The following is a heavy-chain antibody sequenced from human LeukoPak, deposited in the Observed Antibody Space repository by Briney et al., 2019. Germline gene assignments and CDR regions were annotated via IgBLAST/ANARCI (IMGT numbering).Heavy chain of an antibody. Sequence: SVKVSCKASGYTFTSYGISWVRQAPGQGLEWMGGIIPIFGTANYAQKFQGRVTITADESTSTAYMELSSLRSEDTAVYYCAKKDYGDYRGWFDPWGQGTLVTVSS. J-gene: IGHJ5*02. D-gene: IGHD4-17*01. V-gene: IGHV1-69*13. CDR3: AKKDYGDYRGWFDP. CDR2: IIPIFGTA. CDR1: GYTFTSYG.